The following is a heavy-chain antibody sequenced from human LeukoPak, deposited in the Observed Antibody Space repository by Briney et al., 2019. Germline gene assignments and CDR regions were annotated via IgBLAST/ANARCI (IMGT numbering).Heavy chain of an antibody. J-gene: IGHJ5*02. D-gene: IGHD4-23*01. CDR3: ARSDYGGKGAGDNWLDP. Sequence: ASVKVSCKASGYTFTSYGISWVRQAPGQGLEWMGWVNPNSGGTNYAQKFQGRVTMTRNTSINTAYMELSRVTSDDAGVYYCARSDYGGKGAGDNWLDPWGQGTLLTVSS. CDR2: VNPNSGGT. V-gene: IGHV1-2*02. CDR1: GYTFTSYG.